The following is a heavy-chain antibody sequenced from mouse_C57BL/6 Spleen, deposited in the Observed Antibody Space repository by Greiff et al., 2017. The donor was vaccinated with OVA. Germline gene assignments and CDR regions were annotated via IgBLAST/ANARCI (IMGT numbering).Heavy chain of an antibody. Sequence: QVQLQQSGPELVKPGASVKISCKASGYTFTDYYINWVKQRPGQGLEWIGWIFPGSGSTYYNEKFKGKATLPVDTSSSTAYMLLSSLTSDDSAVYFCARCPSFITTVVAHWYFDVWGTGTTVTVSS. V-gene: IGHV1-75*01. D-gene: IGHD1-1*01. CDR2: IFPGSGST. J-gene: IGHJ1*03. CDR1: GYTFTDYY. CDR3: ARCPSFITTVVAHWYFDV.